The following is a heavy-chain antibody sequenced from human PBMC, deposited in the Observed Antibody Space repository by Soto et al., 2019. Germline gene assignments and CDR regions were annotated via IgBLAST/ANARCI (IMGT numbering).Heavy chain of an antibody. V-gene: IGHV4-30-2*01. Sequence: QLQLQESGSGLVKPSQTLSLTCTVSGGSITSGGFAWNWIRQPPGKGLEWIGNTYHNGSPYYTPSLRSRVTILVDGSRNQFSLRLSSVTAADTAVYYCARSTPTYDRTFNIWGQGTVVTVSS. J-gene: IGHJ3*02. CDR3: ARSTPTYDRTFNI. CDR1: GGSITSGGFA. D-gene: IGHD3-16*01. CDR2: TYHNGSP.